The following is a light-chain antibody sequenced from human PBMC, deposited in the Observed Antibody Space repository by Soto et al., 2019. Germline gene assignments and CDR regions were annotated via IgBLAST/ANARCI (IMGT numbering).Light chain of an antibody. CDR1: SSDIGDYNF. CDR2: AVS. J-gene: IGLJ3*02. CDR3: SSYTTSNTCV. Sequence: QSALTQPASVSGSPGRSITISCTGTSSDIGDYNFVSWYQQHPGEAPKVMIYAVSNRPSGVSNRFSGSKSGNTASLTISGLPTDDDADYYCSSYTTSNTCVFGGGTKLTVL. V-gene: IGLV2-14*01.